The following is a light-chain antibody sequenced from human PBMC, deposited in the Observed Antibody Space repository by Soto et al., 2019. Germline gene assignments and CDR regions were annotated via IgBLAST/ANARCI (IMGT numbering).Light chain of an antibody. CDR1: SSNIGSNI. CDR3: SAWDASLNAIL. V-gene: IGLV1-44*01. CDR2: NNV. J-gene: IGLJ2*01. Sequence: QSVLSQPPSASGTPGQRVTISCSGRSSNIGSNIVNWYQQLPGTAPKLLIYNNVQRPSGVPDRFSGSKSGTSASLAISGLQSEDEADYYCSAWDASLNAILFGGGTKLTVL.